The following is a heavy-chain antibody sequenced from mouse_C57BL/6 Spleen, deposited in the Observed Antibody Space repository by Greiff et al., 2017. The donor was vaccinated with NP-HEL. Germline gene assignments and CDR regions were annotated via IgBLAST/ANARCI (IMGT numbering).Heavy chain of an antibody. V-gene: IGHV1-55*01. CDR3: ARWVYDGDYRYAMDY. CDR2: IYPGSGST. D-gene: IGHD2-3*01. Sequence: QVQLQQPGAELVKPGASVKMSCKASGYTFTSYWITWVKQRPGQGLEWIGDIYPGSGSTNYNEKFKGKATLTVDTSSSTAYMQLSSLTSEDSAVYYCARWVYDGDYRYAMDYWGQGTSVTVSS. CDR1: GYTFTSYW. J-gene: IGHJ4*01.